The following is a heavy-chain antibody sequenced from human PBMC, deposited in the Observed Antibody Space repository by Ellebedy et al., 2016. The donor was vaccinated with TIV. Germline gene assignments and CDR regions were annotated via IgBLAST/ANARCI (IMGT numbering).Heavy chain of an antibody. D-gene: IGHD2-21*02. CDR1: GGSISSGGYY. J-gene: IGHJ5*02. Sequence: MPSETLSLTCTVSGGSISSGGYYRSWIRQHPGKGLEWIGYIYYSGSTYYNPSLKSRVTISVDTSKNQFSLKLSSVTAADTAVYYCARDAYCGGDCRMGGWFDPWGQGTLVTVSS. V-gene: IGHV4-31*03. CDR2: IYYSGST. CDR3: ARDAYCGGDCRMGGWFDP.